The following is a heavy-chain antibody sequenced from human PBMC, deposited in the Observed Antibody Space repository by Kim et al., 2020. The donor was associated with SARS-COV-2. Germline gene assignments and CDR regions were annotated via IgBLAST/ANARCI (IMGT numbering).Heavy chain of an antibody. CDR2: ISGSGGST. J-gene: IGHJ6*03. Sequence: GGSLRLSCAASGFTFSSYAMSWVRQAPGKGLEWVSAISGSGGSTYYADSVKGRFTISRDNSKNTLYLQMNSLRAEDTAVYYCAKDPGITLFRVVRLFVHAMDVWREGPTVSVPS. CDR3: AKDPGITLFRVVRLFVHAMDV. D-gene: IGHD3-3*01. V-gene: IGHV3-23*01. CDR1: GFTFSSYA.